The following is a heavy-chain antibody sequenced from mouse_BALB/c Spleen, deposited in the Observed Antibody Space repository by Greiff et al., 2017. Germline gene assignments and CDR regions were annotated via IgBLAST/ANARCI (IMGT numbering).Heavy chain of an antibody. V-gene: IGHV5-17*02. CDR3: ARILGRYYAMDY. J-gene: IGHJ4*01. D-gene: IGHD4-1*01. Sequence: EVQVVESGGGLVQPGGSRKLSCAASGFTFSSFGMHWVRQAPEKGLEWVAYISSGSSTIYYADTVKGRFTISRDNPKNTLFLQMTSLRSEDTAMYYCARILGRYYAMDYWGQGTSVTVSS. CDR1: GFTFSSFG. CDR2: ISSGSSTI.